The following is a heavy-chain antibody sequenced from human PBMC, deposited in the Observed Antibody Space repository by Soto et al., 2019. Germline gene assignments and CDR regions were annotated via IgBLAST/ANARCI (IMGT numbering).Heavy chain of an antibody. V-gene: IGHV4-31*03. Sequence: TLSLTCTVSGGSISSGGYYWSWIRQHPXKGLEWIGYIYYSGSTYYNPSLKSRVTISVDTSKNQFSLKLSSVTAADTAVYYCARLYYYDSSGPRAGAFDIWGQGTMVTVSS. J-gene: IGHJ3*02. CDR1: GGSISSGGYY. CDR3: ARLYYYDSSGPRAGAFDI. CDR2: IYYSGST. D-gene: IGHD3-22*01.